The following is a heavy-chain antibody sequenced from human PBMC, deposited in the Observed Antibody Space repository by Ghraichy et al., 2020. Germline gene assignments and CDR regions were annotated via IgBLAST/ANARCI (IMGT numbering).Heavy chain of an antibody. CDR1: GFTFSSYA. J-gene: IGHJ4*02. V-gene: IGHV3-23*01. Sequence: GESLNISCAASGFTFSSYAMSWVRQAPGKGLEWVSAISGSGGSTYYADSVKGRFTISRDNSKNTLYLQMNSLRAEDTAVYYCAKVGKWIQLWFDYWGQGTLVTISS. CDR3: AKVGKWIQLWFDY. D-gene: IGHD5-18*01. CDR2: ISGSGGST.